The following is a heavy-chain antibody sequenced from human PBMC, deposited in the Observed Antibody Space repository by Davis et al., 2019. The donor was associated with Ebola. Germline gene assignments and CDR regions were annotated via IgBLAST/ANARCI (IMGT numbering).Heavy chain of an antibody. V-gene: IGHV3-7*01. J-gene: IGHJ4*02. CDR3: ARRTSQALD. CDR1: GFTSTGFW. D-gene: IGHD1-1*01. CDR2: IKQEGSEK. Sequence: GGSLRLSCAASGFTSTGFWMSWVRQAPGKGLEWVANIKQEGSEKYYVNSVKGRFIISRDNAKNSLYLQMSSLRTEETAVYYCARRTSQALDWGQGTLVTVSS.